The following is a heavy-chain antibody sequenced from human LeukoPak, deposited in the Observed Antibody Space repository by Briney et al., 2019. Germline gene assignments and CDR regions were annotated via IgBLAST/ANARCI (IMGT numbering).Heavy chain of an antibody. Sequence: GESLKISCKGSGYSFTSYWIGWVRQMPGKGLEWMGIISPGDSDTKYSPSFQGQVTISADKSIGTAYLQWGSLKASDTAMYYCARTDSTGETEFDYWGQGTLVTVSS. CDR1: GYSFTSYW. V-gene: IGHV5-51*01. J-gene: IGHJ4*02. CDR3: ARTDSTGETEFDY. CDR2: ISPGDSDT. D-gene: IGHD3-10*01.